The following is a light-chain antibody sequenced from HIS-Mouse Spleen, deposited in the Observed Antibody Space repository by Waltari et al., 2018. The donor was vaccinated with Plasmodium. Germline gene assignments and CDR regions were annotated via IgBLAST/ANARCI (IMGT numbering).Light chain of an antibody. CDR1: QSISSY. V-gene: IGKV1-39*01. Sequence: DIQITQSPSSLSASVGDRVTITCRASQSISSYLNWYQQKPGKAPKLLIYAASSLQSGVPSRFSGSGAGTDFTTTISSLQPEDFATYYCQQSYSTWTFGQGTKVEIK. J-gene: IGKJ1*01. CDR3: QQSYSTWT. CDR2: AAS.